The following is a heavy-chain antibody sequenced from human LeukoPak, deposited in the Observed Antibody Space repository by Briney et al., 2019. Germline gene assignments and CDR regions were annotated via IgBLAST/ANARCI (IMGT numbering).Heavy chain of an antibody. CDR2: FSGSGGNT. V-gene: IGHV3-23*01. CDR1: GFTFSSYA. CDR3: AKTGSSRFDY. D-gene: IGHD1-26*01. Sequence: GGSLRLSCAASGFTFSSYAMSWVSQAPGKGLEWVSAFSGSGGNTYYADSVKGRFTISRDNSKNTLYLQMNTLRAEDTAVYYCAKTGSSRFDYWGQGTLVTVSS. J-gene: IGHJ4*02.